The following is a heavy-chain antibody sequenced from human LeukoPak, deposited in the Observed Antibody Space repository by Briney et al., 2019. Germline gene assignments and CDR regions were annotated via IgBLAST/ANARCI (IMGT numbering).Heavy chain of an antibody. CDR3: ASRIGRYLYYFGMDV. Sequence: SETLSLTCAVYGGPFSHYYWTWIRQPPGKGLEWIGEINESGSTNYDPSLKSRDTISVDTSKTHFSLNLTSVTAADTAVYYCASRIGRYLYYFGMDVWGQGTTVTVSS. D-gene: IGHD1-26*01. CDR1: GGPFSHYY. CDR2: INESGST. V-gene: IGHV4-34*01. J-gene: IGHJ6*02.